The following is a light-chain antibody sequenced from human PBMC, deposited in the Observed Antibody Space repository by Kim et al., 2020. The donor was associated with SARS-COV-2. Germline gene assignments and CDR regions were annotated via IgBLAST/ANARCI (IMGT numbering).Light chain of an antibody. CDR2: GAS. CDR1: QSVSSN. J-gene: IGKJ2*01. CDR3: QHYNTWPPET. Sequence: EIVMTQSPATLSVSPRERATLSCRASQSVSSNLAWYQQKPGQAPRLLIYGASTRATGIPARFSGSESGTEFTLTISSLQSEDFALYYCQHYNTWPPETFGQGTKLEI. V-gene: IGKV3-15*01.